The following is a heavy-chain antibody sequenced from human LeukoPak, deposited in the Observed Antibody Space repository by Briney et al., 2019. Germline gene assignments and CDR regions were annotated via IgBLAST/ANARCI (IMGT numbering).Heavy chain of an antibody. D-gene: IGHD6-13*01. CDR3: ARALEQQLIPGYFDY. CDR1: GFTFSRYW. V-gene: IGHV3-7*01. Sequence: GGSLRLSCAASGFTFSRYWMSWVRQAPGKGLEWVANIKEDGSEKYYVDSVKGRFTISRDNAKNSLYLQMNSLRADDTAVYYCARALEQQLIPGYFDYWGQGTLVTVSS. J-gene: IGHJ4*02. CDR2: IKEDGSEK.